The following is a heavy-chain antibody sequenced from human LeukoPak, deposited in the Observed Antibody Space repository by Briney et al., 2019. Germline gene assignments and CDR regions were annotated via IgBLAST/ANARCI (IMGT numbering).Heavy chain of an antibody. V-gene: IGHV4-38-2*02. Sequence: PSETLSLTCAVSGYSISSGYYWGGIRPPPGKGVEWIGNLYDSGSTYYNPSIKRRVTISVETSKNQFSLKLSSVTAADSAVYYCARDMYSCYDPSGIYDYWGQGTLVTVSS. J-gene: IGHJ4*02. CDR1: GYSISSGYY. CDR3: ARDMYSCYDPSGIYDY. D-gene: IGHD5-12*01. CDR2: LYDSGST.